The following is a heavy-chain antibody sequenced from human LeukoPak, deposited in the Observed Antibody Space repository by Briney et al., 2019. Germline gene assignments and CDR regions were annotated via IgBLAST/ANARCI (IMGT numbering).Heavy chain of an antibody. CDR3: ARDRLHYDSLTGYPAD. Sequence: ETLSLTCAVSGGSISSSNWWRWVRQAPGKGLEWVSVIYSGGSTHYADSVKGGFTISRDNSKNTLYLQMNSLRAEDTAVYYCARDRLHYDSLTGYPADWGQGTLVTVSS. J-gene: IGHJ4*02. D-gene: IGHD3-9*01. V-gene: IGHV3-66*01. CDR1: GGSISSSNW. CDR2: IYSGGST.